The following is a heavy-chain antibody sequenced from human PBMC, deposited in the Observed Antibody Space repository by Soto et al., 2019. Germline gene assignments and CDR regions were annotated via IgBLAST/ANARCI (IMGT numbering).Heavy chain of an antibody. CDR1: GYTFTSYY. CDR2: INPSGGST. J-gene: IGHJ5*02. CDR3: ARDYIPANWFDP. V-gene: IGHV1-46*01. Sequence: QVQLVQSGAEVKKPGASVKVSCKASGYTFTSYYIHWVRQAPGQGLEWMGIINPSGGSTIYAQKFQGRVTMTRVTSTSTVYMDVSSLRSEDTAVYYCARDYIPANWFDPWGQGTLVTVSS. D-gene: IGHD2-21*01.